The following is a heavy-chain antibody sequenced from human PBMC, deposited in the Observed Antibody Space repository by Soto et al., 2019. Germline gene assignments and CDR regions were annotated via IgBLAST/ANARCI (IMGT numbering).Heavy chain of an antibody. J-gene: IGHJ5*02. CDR1: GGTFSSYA. Sequence: SVKVSCKASGGTFSSYAISWVRQAPGQGLEWMGGIIPIFGTANYAQKFQGRVTITADESTSTAYMELSSLRSEDTAVYYCASEEDYGDFSKWFDPWGQGTLVTVSS. CDR3: ASEEDYGDFSKWFDP. D-gene: IGHD4-17*01. CDR2: IIPIFGTA. V-gene: IGHV1-69*13.